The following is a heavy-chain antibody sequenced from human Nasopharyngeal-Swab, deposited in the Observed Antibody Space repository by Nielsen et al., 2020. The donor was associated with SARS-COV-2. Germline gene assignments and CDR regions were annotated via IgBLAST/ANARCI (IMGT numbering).Heavy chain of an antibody. J-gene: IGHJ4*02. CDR2: ITNSGGSA. CDR1: GLTFSSYG. Sequence: GESLKISCAASGLTFSSYGMSWVRQAPGKGLEWVSIITNSGGSAYYADSVKGRFTISRDNSKNTLYLQMSSLRAEDTAVYYCARDRGGYDYPFDYWGQGTLVTVSS. V-gene: IGHV3-23*01. CDR3: ARDRGGYDYPFDY. D-gene: IGHD5-12*01.